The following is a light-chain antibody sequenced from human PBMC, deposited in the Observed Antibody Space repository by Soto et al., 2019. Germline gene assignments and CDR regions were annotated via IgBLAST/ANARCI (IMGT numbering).Light chain of an antibody. Sequence: EIVLTQSPDTLSLSPGERATRSCRTSQSVSSSYLAWYQLKPGQAPRLLINGASSRATGIPDRFSGSGSGTDFTLTISRLEPEDFAVYYCQQYGTSPPSSFGQGTRLEIK. CDR1: QSVSSSY. V-gene: IGKV3-20*01. CDR3: QQYGTSPPSS. CDR2: GAS. J-gene: IGKJ5*01.